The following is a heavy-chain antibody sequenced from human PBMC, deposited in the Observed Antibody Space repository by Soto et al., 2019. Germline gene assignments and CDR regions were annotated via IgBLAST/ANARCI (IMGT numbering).Heavy chain of an antibody. V-gene: IGHV3-7*01. D-gene: IGHD6-6*01. CDR1: GFTFSSYW. Sequence: GGSLRLSCAASGFTFSSYWMSWVRQAPGKGLEWVANIKQDGSEKYYVDSVKGRFTISRDNAKNSLYLQMNSLRAEDTAVYYCASSRDSSSSGYYYYYMDVWGKGTTVTVSS. J-gene: IGHJ6*03. CDR3: ASSRDSSSSGYYYYYMDV. CDR2: IKQDGSEK.